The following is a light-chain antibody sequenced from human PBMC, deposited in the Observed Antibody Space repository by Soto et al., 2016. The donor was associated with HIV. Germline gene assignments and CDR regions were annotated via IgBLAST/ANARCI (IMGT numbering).Light chain of an antibody. CDR2: LGS. Sequence: DIVMTQTPLSLAVTPGEPAAISCRSSQSLLNSNGYNYLDWYLQKPGQSPQLLIYLGSNRASGVPDRFTGSGSGTDFTLKISRVEAEDVGVYYCMQALQIPATFGQGTRLEIK. V-gene: IGKV2-28*01. CDR3: MQALQIPAT. CDR1: QSLLNSNGYNY. J-gene: IGKJ5*01.